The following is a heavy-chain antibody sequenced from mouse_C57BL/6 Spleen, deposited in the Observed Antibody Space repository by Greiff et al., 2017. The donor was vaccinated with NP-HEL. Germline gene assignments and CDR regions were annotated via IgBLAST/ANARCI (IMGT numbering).Heavy chain of an antibody. CDR3: AGHTRNYGTPLGY. Sequence: VMLVESGGDLVKPGGSLKLSCAASGFTFSSYGMSWVRQTPDKRLEWVATISSGGSYTYYPDSVKGRSPISRDNAKNTLYLQMSNLKSQNTAMYDCAGHTRNYGTPLGYWGQGTLVTVSA. V-gene: IGHV5-6*02. CDR1: GFTFSSYG. D-gene: IGHD1-1*01. J-gene: IGHJ3*01. CDR2: ISSGGSYT.